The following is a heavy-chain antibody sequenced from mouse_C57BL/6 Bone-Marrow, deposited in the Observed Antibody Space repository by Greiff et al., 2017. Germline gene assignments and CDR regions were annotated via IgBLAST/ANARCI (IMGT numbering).Heavy chain of an antibody. V-gene: IGHV1-81*01. CDR2: IYPRSGNT. J-gene: IGHJ1*03. Sequence: VQLVESGAELARPGASVKLSCKASGYTFTSYGISWVKQRTGQGLEWIGEIYPRSGNTYYNEKFKGKATLTADKSSSTAYMELRSLTSEDSAVYYCTTAAFDVWGTGTTVTVSS. CDR1: GYTFTSYG. CDR3: TTAAFDV. D-gene: IGHD1-2*01.